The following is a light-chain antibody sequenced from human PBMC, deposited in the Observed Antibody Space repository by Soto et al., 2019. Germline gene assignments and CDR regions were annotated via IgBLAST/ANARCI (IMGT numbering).Light chain of an antibody. V-gene: IGKV3-15*01. CDR1: QSVNNK. J-gene: IGKJ4*01. CDR3: QHYASWPLT. CDR2: GAS. Sequence: EIVMTQSPATLSVSPGERVTLSCWASQSVNNKLAWYQQRPDHSPRLLVYGASTRATGIPARFSGSGSGTEFTLSISSLQSEDFAVYYCQHYASWPLTFGGGTKVEIK.